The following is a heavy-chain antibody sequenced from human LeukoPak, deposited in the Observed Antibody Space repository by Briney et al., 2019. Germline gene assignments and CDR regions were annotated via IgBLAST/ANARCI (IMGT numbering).Heavy chain of an antibody. Sequence: SETLSLTCTVSGGSINSNSYYWGWIRQPPGKGLEWIGSIFYSGSTYYNPSLKSRVTISVDTSKNQFSLKLSSVTAADTAVYYCASIDSSGYIPHFDYWGQGTLVTVSS. CDR3: ASIDSSGYIPHFDY. V-gene: IGHV4-39*01. CDR1: GGSINSNSYY. J-gene: IGHJ4*02. CDR2: IFYSGST. D-gene: IGHD3-22*01.